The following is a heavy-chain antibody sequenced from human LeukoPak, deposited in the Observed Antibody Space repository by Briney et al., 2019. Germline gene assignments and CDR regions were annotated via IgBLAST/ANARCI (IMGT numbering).Heavy chain of an antibody. Sequence: SETLSLTCTVSGGSISSGGYYWSWIRQHPGKGLEWIGYIYYSGSTYYNPSLKSRVTISVDTSKNQFSLKLSSVTAADTAVYYCARIYSSSWSNGMDVWGQGTTVTVSS. J-gene: IGHJ6*02. CDR1: GGSISSGGYY. D-gene: IGHD6-13*01. CDR2: IYYSGST. CDR3: ARIYSSSWSNGMDV. V-gene: IGHV4-31*03.